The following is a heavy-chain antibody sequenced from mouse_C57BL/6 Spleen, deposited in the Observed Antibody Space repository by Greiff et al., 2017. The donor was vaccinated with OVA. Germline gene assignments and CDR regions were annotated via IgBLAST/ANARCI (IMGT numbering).Heavy chain of an antibody. CDR3: ARPITTVVARYFDV. V-gene: IGHV1-59*01. Sequence: LQQPGAELVRPGTSVKLSCKASGYTFTSYWMHWVKQRPGQGLEWIGVIDPSDSYTNYNQKFKGKATLTVDTSSSTAYMQLSSLTSEDSAVYYCARPITTVVARYFDVWGTGTTVTVSS. CDR2: IDPSDSYT. D-gene: IGHD1-1*01. J-gene: IGHJ1*03. CDR1: GYTFTSYW.